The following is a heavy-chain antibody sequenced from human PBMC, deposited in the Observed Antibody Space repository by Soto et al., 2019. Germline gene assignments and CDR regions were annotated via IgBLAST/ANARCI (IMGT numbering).Heavy chain of an antibody. Sequence: EVQLVESGGGLVQPGGSLRLSCAASGVTVSTNYMSWVRQAPGKGLEWVSVIYSGGSKYYADSVKGRFTISRDNYKNTMYLQLNSMRAEDTAVYYCARHGYSFGGGYFDYWGQGTLVTVSS. CDR1: GVTVSTNY. V-gene: IGHV3-66*04. D-gene: IGHD5-18*01. CDR2: IYSGGSK. J-gene: IGHJ4*02. CDR3: ARHGYSFGGGYFDY.